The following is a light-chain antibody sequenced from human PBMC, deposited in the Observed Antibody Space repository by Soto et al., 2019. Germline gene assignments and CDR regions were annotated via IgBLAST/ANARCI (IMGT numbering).Light chain of an antibody. J-gene: IGLJ3*02. Sequence: QSVLTQPPSASGTHGQRVTISCSESRSNIGSKTVYWYQHLPGTAPKLLIHSNNQRPSGVPDRFSGSKSGTSASLAISGLQAEYEADYYCAAWADSLNGWVFGGGTKLTVL. V-gene: IGLV1-44*01. CDR3: AAWADSLNGWV. CDR2: SNN. CDR1: RSNIGSKT.